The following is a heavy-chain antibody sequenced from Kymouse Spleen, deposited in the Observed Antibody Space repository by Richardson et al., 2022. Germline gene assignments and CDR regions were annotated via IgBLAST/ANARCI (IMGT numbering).Heavy chain of an antibody. J-gene: IGHJ4*02. D-gene: IGHD6-13*01. V-gene: IGHV4-39*01. Sequence: QLQLQESGPGLVKPSETLSLTCTVSGGSISSSSYYWGWIRQPPGKGLEWIGSIYYSGSTYYNPSLKSRVTISVDTSKNQFSLKLSSVTAADTAVYYCARGWYSSSCFDYWGQGTLVTVSS. CDR3: ARGWYSSSCFDY. CDR1: GGSISSSSYY. CDR2: IYYSGST.